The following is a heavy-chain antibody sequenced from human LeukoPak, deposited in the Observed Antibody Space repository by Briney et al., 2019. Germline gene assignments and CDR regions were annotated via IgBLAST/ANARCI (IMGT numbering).Heavy chain of an antibody. J-gene: IGHJ4*01. CDR2: ISPYNGNT. Sequence: ASVKVSCKASGYSFTSYGISWVRQAPGQGLEWMGWISPYNGNTNYAQKLQGRVTMTTDTSTSTAYMELRSLRSDDTAVYYCARDGLRFLEWLLRFDDWGQGTLVTVSS. V-gene: IGHV1-18*01. CDR1: GYSFTSYG. D-gene: IGHD3-3*01. CDR3: ARDGLRFLEWLLRFDD.